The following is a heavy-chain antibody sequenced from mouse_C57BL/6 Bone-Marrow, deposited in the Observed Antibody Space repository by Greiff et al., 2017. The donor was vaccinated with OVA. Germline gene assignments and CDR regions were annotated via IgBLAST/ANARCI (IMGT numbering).Heavy chain of an antibody. V-gene: IGHV1-22*01. CDR3: ARSEEKPLLFH. J-gene: IGHJ2*01. D-gene: IGHD2-1*01. CDR1: GYTFTDYN. CDR2: INPNNGGT. Sequence: EVQLQESGPELVKPGASVKMSCKASGYTFTDYNMHWVKQSHGKSLEWIGYINPNNGGTSYNQKFKGKATLTVNKSSSTAYMELRSLTSEDAAVYYCARSEEKPLLFHWGQGTTLTVSS.